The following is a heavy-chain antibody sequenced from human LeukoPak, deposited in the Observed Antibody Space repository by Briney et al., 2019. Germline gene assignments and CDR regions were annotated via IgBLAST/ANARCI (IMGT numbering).Heavy chain of an antibody. CDR2: LNPYSCGT. J-gene: IGHJ1*01. D-gene: IGHD3-10*01. CDR3: ARDLDNYSGSGSYYNGDPLFQH. CDR1: GYTFTGFC. Sequence: GPVKVSCKASGYTFTGFCIHWVRQAPGQGLEWMGWLNPYSCGTNYAQNFQGRVTMTRDTSISTGYMELSRLRSDDTAVYYCARDLDNYSGSGSYYNGDPLFQHWGQGTLVTVSS. V-gene: IGHV1-2*02.